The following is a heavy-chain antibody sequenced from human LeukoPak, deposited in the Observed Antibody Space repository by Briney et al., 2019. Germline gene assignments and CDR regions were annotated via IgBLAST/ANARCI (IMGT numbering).Heavy chain of an antibody. CDR2: IYYSGST. Sequence: SETLSLTCTVSGGSISSYYWSWIRQPPGKGLEWIGYIYYSGSTNYNPFLKSRVTISVDTSKNQFSLKLSSVTAADTAVYYCARVATVTTGFDYWGQGTLVTVSS. D-gene: IGHD4-17*01. CDR3: ARVATVTTGFDY. CDR1: GGSISSYY. V-gene: IGHV4-59*01. J-gene: IGHJ4*02.